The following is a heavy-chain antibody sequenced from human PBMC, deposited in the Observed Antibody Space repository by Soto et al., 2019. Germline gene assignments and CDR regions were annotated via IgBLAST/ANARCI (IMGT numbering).Heavy chain of an antibody. Sequence: SETLSLTCAVYGGSFSGYYWSWIRQPPGKGLEWIGEINHSGSTNYNPSVKSRVTISVNTSKNQFSLKLSSVTAADTAVYYCAKVSQRHYYDSSCYYFDYWGQGTLVTVSS. CDR1: GGSFSGYY. CDR2: INHSGST. V-gene: IGHV4-34*01. CDR3: AKVSQRHYYDSSCYYFDY. J-gene: IGHJ4*02. D-gene: IGHD3-22*01.